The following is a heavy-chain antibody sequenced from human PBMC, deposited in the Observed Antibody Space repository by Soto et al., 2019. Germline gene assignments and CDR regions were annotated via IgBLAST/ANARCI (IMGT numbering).Heavy chain of an antibody. V-gene: IGHV3-30*18. Sequence: LRLSCAASGFTFSNYGMHWVRQAPGKGPEWVAIISYDGSNKYYAESVKGRFTISRDNSKNTLYLQMDSLRAEDTDVYYCAKGLPTNWGQGTLVTVSS. CDR3: AKGLPTN. CDR2: ISYDGSNK. CDR1: GFTFSNYG. D-gene: IGHD5-12*01. J-gene: IGHJ4*02.